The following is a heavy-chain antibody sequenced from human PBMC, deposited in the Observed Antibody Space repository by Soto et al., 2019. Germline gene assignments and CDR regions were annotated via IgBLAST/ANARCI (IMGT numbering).Heavy chain of an antibody. J-gene: IGHJ2*01. Sequence: QVQLVQAGAEVKTPGSSVKVSCKASGGTVSSYAISWVRQAPGQGREWLGGIIPIFGTANYAQKFQGRVTITADESTSTGYIELSRLRSEDTGGYYCARGGPQFSNVSVGVQRLWYFDLWGRGTLVTVSS. CDR2: IIPIFGTA. V-gene: IGHV1-69*01. CDR1: GGTVSSYA. D-gene: IGHD6-25*01. CDR3: ARGGPQFSNVSVGVQRLWYFDL.